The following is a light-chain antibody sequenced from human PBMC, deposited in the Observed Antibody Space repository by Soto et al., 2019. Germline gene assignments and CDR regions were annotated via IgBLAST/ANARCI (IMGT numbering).Light chain of an antibody. Sequence: QSALTQPASVSGSPGQSITISCTGTGSDVCGYNYVSWYQQHPGKAPKLMIYEVSNRPSGVSNRFSGSKSGNTASLTISGLQAEDEADYYCSSYTSSSSLKWVFGGGTKLTVL. CDR3: SSYTSSSSLKWV. V-gene: IGLV2-14*01. CDR1: GSDVCGYNY. CDR2: EVS. J-gene: IGLJ3*02.